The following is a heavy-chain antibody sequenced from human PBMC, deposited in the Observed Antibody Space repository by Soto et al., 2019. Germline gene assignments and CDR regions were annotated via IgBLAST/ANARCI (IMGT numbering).Heavy chain of an antibody. J-gene: IGHJ1*01. V-gene: IGHV3-21*01. CDR3: ARDRSADRFVQYFQH. Sequence: GGSLRLSCAASGFIFTSYSMVWVRLAPGKGLEWVASISSGSDSIFYADSVKGRFTASRDNAKNSLFLQMNNLRAEDTAVYFCARDRSADRFVQYFQHWGQGTQVTVSS. D-gene: IGHD6-19*01. CDR2: ISSGSDSI. CDR1: GFIFTSYS.